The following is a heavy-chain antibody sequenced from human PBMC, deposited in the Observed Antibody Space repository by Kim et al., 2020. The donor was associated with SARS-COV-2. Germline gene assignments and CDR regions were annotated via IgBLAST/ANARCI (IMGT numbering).Heavy chain of an antibody. J-gene: IGHJ6*01. D-gene: IGHD2-21*02. Sequence: GWSLRLSCAASGFTFSSYAMHWVRQAPGKGLEWVAVISYDGSNKYYADSVKGRFTISRDNSKNTLYLQMNSLRAEDTAVYYCARECGGDCYTDFYYYYG. V-gene: IGHV3-30*04. CDR3: ARECGGDCYTDFYYYYG. CDR1: GFTFSSYA. CDR2: ISYDGSNK.